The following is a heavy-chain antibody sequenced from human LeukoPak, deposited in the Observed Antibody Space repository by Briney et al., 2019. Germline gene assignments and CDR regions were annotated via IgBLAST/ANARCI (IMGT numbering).Heavy chain of an antibody. D-gene: IGHD3-22*01. J-gene: IGHJ4*02. CDR2: INPNSGGT. CDR1: GYTFTGYY. CDR3: ARPHYDSSGYYYLFDY. Sequence: ASVKVPCKASGYTFTGYYMHWVRQAPGQGLEWMGWINPNSGGTNYAQKFQGRVTMTRDTSISTAYMELSRLRSDDTAVYYCARPHYDSSGYYYLFDYWGQGTLVTVSS. V-gene: IGHV1-2*02.